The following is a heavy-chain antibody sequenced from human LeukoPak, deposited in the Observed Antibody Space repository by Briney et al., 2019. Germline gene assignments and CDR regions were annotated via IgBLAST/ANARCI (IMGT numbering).Heavy chain of an antibody. V-gene: IGHV1-8*01. Sequence: ASVKVSCKASGYTFTSYDINWVRQATGQGLEWMGWMSPNSGDTGYAQKFQGRVTMTRDTSTSTVYMELSSLRSEDTAVYYCARNSPYDFWSGYHITPPFDYWGQGTLVTVSS. D-gene: IGHD3-3*01. J-gene: IGHJ4*02. CDR3: ARNSPYDFWSGYHITPPFDY. CDR2: MSPNSGDT. CDR1: GYTFTSYD.